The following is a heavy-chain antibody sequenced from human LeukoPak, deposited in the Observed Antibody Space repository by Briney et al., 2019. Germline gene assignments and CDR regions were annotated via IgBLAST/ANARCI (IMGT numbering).Heavy chain of an antibody. CDR1: GYSMSSGYY. J-gene: IGHJ4*02. D-gene: IGHD2-21*02. CDR3: ARDLASCAGDCYSDGFDY. V-gene: IGHV4-38-2*02. Sequence: SETLSLTCTVSGYSMSSGYYWGWIRQPPGKGLQWIGSIFHSGNSYYNPSLRSRVIVSVDTSKNHFSLKMSSVTAADTAVYYCARDLASCAGDCYSDGFDYWGQGALVTVSS. CDR2: IFHSGNS.